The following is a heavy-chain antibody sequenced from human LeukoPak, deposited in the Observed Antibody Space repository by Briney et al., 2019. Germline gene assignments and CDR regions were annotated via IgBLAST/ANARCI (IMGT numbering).Heavy chain of an antibody. CDR2: IYTSGST. CDR1: GGSISSGSYY. Sequence: SETLSLICTVSGGSISSGSYYWSWIRQPAGKGLEWIGRIYTSGSTNYNPSLKSRVTISVDTSKNQFSLKLSSVTAADTAVYYCARETPWFDPWGQGTLVTVSS. J-gene: IGHJ5*02. CDR3: ARETPWFDP. V-gene: IGHV4-61*02.